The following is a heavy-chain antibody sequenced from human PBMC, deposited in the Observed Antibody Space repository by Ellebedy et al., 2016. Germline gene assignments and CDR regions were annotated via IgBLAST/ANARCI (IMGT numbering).Heavy chain of an antibody. D-gene: IGHD2-2*01. Sequence: ASVKVSXKASRYTFTGYYMHWVRQAPGQGLEWMGWINPNSGGTNYAQKFQGWVTMTRDTSISTAYMELSRLRSDDTAVYYCAREQLGYCSSTSCYLVYYGMDVWGQGTTVTVSS. CDR3: AREQLGYCSSTSCYLVYYGMDV. V-gene: IGHV1-2*04. J-gene: IGHJ6*02. CDR2: INPNSGGT. CDR1: RYTFTGYY.